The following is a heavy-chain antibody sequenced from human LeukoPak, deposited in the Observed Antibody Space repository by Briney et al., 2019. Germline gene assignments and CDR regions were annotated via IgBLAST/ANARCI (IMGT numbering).Heavy chain of an antibody. CDR1: GFTFSSYA. CDR2: ISGSGGST. J-gene: IGHJ5*02. V-gene: IGHV3-23*01. CDR3: AKDPGSRIAARRENWFDP. Sequence: GGSLRLSCAASGFTFSSYAMSWVRQAPGKGLEWVSAISGSGGSTYYADSVKGRFTISRDNSKNTLYLQMNSLRAEDTAVYYCAKDPGSRIAARRENWFDPWGQGTLVTVSS. D-gene: IGHD6-6*01.